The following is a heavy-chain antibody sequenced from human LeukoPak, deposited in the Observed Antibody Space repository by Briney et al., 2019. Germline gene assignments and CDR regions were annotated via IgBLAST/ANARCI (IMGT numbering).Heavy chain of an antibody. Sequence: GRSLRLSCAASGFTFSSYGMHWVRQAPGKGLEWVAVIWYDGSNKYYADSVKGRFTISRDNSKNTLYLQMNSLRAEDTAVYYCAVGYCSTTTCDGVGYWGQGTLVTVSS. CDR2: IWYDGSNK. CDR3: AVGYCSTTTCDGVGY. CDR1: GFTFSSYG. V-gene: IGHV3-33*01. D-gene: IGHD2-2*01. J-gene: IGHJ4*02.